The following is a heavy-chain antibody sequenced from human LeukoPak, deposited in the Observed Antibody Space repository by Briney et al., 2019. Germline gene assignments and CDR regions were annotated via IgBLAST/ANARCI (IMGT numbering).Heavy chain of an antibody. V-gene: IGHV1-18*01. CDR3: AFEGATPSGHYYFDY. Sequence: ASVKVSCKASGYTFTSYGISWVRQAPGQGLEWMGWISAYNGNTNYAQKLQGRVTMTTDTSTSTAYMELSSLRSEDTAVYYCAFEGATPSGHYYFDYWGQGTLVTVSS. D-gene: IGHD1-26*01. CDR1: GYTFTSYG. CDR2: ISAYNGNT. J-gene: IGHJ4*02.